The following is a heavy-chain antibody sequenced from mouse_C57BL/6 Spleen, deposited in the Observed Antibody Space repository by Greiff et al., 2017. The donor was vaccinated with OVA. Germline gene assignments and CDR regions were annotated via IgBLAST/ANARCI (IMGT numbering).Heavy chain of an antibody. V-gene: IGHV1-74*01. CDR1: GYTFPSYW. CDR3: AIYDGYSPFDY. CDR2: IHPSDSDT. D-gene: IGHD2-3*01. Sequence: QVQLKQPGAELVKPGASVKVSCKASGYTFPSYWMHWVKQRPGQGLEWIGRIHPSDSDTNYNQKFKGKATLTVDKSSSTAYMQLSSLTSEDSAVYYCAIYDGYSPFDYWGQGTTLTVSS. J-gene: IGHJ2*01.